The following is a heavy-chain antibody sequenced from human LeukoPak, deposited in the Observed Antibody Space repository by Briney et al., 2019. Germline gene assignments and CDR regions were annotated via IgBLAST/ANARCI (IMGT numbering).Heavy chain of an antibody. CDR3: VRRPYYYGSGRHFDY. J-gene: IGHJ4*03. V-gene: IGHV4-39*01. CDR1: GGSISSSSYY. CDR2: IYYTGRT. Sequence: ASETLSLTCTVSGGSISSSSYYWGWIRQPPGKGLEWIGTIYYTGRTYYNPSLKSRVTISEDTSNNQFSLKLSSVTAADTAVYYCVRRPYYYGSGRHFDYWGQGTTVTVSS. D-gene: IGHD3-10*01.